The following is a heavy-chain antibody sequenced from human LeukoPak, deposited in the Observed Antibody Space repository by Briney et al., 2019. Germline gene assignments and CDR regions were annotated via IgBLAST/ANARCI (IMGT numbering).Heavy chain of an antibody. Sequence: PGGSLRLSCAASGFTFNNYGMSWVRQAPGKGLEWVSSITASGGGTYYADSVKGRFTVSRDNSRSTLFLQMNSLRAEDTAVYYCARVRGSYALFDYWGQGTLVTVSS. D-gene: IGHD1-26*01. CDR2: ITASGGGT. V-gene: IGHV3-23*01. CDR3: ARVRGSYALFDY. CDR1: GFTFNNYG. J-gene: IGHJ4*02.